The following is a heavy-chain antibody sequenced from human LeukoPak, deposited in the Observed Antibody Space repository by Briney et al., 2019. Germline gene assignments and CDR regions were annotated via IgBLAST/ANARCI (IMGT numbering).Heavy chain of an antibody. CDR1: GFTVSSNY. CDR3: ARDRYYDSSGYSYYFDY. J-gene: IGHJ4*02. Sequence: PGGSLRLSCAASGFTVSSNYMSWVRQAPGKGLEWVSSISSSSSYIYYADSVKGRFTISRDNAKNSLYLQMNSLRAEDTAVYYCARDRYYDSSGYSYYFDYWGQGTLVTVSS. CDR2: ISSSSSYI. D-gene: IGHD3-22*01. V-gene: IGHV3-21*01.